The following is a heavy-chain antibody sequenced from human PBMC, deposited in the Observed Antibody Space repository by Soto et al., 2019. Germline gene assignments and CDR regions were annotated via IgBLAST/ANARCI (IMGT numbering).Heavy chain of an antibody. CDR2: VSYTVTT. J-gene: IGHJ4*02. D-gene: IGHD3-16*01. CDR1: AGAIRTSDYY. CDR3: AGGPPMIMENTVVPRNYYFDC. Sequence: PSETLSLTCAVSAGAIRTSDYYWLWIRQTPGRGLEWIVSVSYTVTTYYTQSLQGRAPMSADTSKNTFFLYLMSVTAADTAIYYCAGGPPMIMENTVVPRNYYFDCWGQGTLVSVSS. V-gene: IGHV4-39*01.